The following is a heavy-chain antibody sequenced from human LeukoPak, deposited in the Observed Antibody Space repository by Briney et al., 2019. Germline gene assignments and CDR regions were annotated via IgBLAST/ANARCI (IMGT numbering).Heavy chain of an antibody. V-gene: IGHV3-21*06. CDR2: LSGTGRYI. Sequence: GSLRLSCAASGFTFSSYTMNWVRQAPGKGLEWVSSLSGTGRYIYYADLMKGRFTISRDNAKNSLYLQMNSLRAEDTAVYYCARSLRDAFDIWGQGTTVTVSS. CDR1: GFTFSSYT. J-gene: IGHJ3*02. CDR3: ARSLRDAFDI.